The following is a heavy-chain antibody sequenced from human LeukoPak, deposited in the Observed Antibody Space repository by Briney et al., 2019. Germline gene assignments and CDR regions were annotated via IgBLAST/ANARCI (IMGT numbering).Heavy chain of an antibody. CDR2: IIPILGIA. J-gene: IGHJ4*02. Sequence: SVKVSCKASGGTFSSCAISWVRQAPGQGLEWMGRIIPILGIANYAQKFQGRVTITADKSTSTAYMELSSLRSEDTAVYYCARDSRRYYYDSSGPSDYWGQGTLVTVSS. CDR1: GGTFSSCA. D-gene: IGHD3-22*01. V-gene: IGHV1-69*04. CDR3: ARDSRRYYYDSSGPSDY.